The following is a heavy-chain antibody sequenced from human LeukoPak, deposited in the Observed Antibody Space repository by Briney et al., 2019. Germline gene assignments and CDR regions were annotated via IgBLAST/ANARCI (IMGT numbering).Heavy chain of an antibody. J-gene: IGHJ4*02. CDR2: ISGSGVSA. Sequence: GGSLRLSCAAYGLTFSDYRMGWVRQAPGKGLEGVANISGSGVSASYADSVKGQFTISTDNSKNTLYLQMNRLRGEDTAVYYCVKGGRYGDYLLDYWGQGTLVTVSS. CDR3: VKGGRYGDYLLDY. D-gene: IGHD4-17*01. CDR1: GLTFSDYR. V-gene: IGHV3-23*01.